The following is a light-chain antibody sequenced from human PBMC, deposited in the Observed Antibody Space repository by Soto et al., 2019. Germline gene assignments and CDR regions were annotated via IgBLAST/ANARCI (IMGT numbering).Light chain of an antibody. V-gene: IGKV1-9*01. J-gene: IGKJ4*01. CDR2: AAS. CDR3: QQLNSYLLT. Sequence: DIQLTQSPSFLSASVGDRVTITCRASQGISSYLAWYQQKPGKAPKLLIYAASTLQSGVPSRFSGSGSGTEFTLTISSLQPEDFANDYCQQLNSYLLTFGGGTKVEIK. CDR1: QGISSY.